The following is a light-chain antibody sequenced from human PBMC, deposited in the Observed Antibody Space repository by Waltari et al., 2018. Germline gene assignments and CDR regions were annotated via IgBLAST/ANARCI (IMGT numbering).Light chain of an antibody. J-gene: IGKJ4*01. Sequence: DIKMTQAPSSVYAHVGNTLTITCLASQSSSAWLAWYQQKPGKAPKLLISAAFNLQSGVPSMFSGSRSGTDFSLTISSLQPEDFATYYCQQCNTLPFAFGGGTTVEIK. V-gene: IGKV1D-12*01. CDR1: QSSSAW. CDR2: AAF. CDR3: QQCNTLPFA.